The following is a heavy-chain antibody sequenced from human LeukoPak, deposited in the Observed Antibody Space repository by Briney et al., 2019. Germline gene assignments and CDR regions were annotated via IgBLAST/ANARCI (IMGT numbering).Heavy chain of an antibody. V-gene: IGHV4-30-4*01. CDR2: IYYSGST. Sequence: PSQTLSLTCTVSGGSISSGDYYWSWIRQPPGKGLEWIGYIYYSGSTYYNPSLKSRVTISVDTSKNQFSLKLSSATAADTAVYYCARVLRGETSLHDYWGQGTLVTVSS. D-gene: IGHD3-10*01. J-gene: IGHJ4*02. CDR1: GGSISSGDYY. CDR3: ARVLRGETSLHDY.